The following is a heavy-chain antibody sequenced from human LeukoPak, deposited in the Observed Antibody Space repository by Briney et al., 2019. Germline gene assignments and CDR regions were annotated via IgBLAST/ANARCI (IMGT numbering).Heavy chain of an antibody. V-gene: IGHV3-48*03. CDR3: ARDAQSIAAEIDY. D-gene: IGHD6-13*01. J-gene: IGHJ4*02. CDR2: ISSSGSTI. CDR1: GFTFSSYE. Sequence: GGSLRLSCAASGFTFSSYEMNWVRQAPGKGLEWISYISSSGSTINYADSVKGRFTFSRDNAKNSLYLQMNSLRAEDTAVYYCARDAQSIAAEIDYWGQGTLVTVSS.